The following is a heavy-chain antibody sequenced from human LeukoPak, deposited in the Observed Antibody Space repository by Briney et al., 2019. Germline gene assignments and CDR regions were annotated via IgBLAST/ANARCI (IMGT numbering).Heavy chain of an antibody. V-gene: IGHV3-7*03. D-gene: IGHD3/OR15-3a*01. Sequence: PGGSLRLSCAASGFTFSSYWMNWARQAPGKGLEWVASINHNGNVNYYVDSVKGRFTISRDNAKNSLYLQMSSLRADDTAVYYCARKGLGDYWGQGTLVTVSS. J-gene: IGHJ4*02. CDR2: INHNGNVN. CDR1: GFTFSSYW. CDR3: ARKGLGDY.